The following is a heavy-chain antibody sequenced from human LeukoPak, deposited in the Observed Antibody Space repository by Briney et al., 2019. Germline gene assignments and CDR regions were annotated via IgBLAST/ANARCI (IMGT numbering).Heavy chain of an antibody. CDR3: ARLDYGGNSRPGDY. D-gene: IGHD4-23*01. CDR2: MNPNSGNT. V-gene: IGHV1-8*01. J-gene: IGHJ4*02. Sequence: ASVKVSCKASGYTFTSYDINWVRQATGQGLEWMGWMNPNSGNTGYAQKFQGRVTMTRNTSISTAYMELSSLRSEDTAVYYCARLDYGGNSRPGDYWGRGTLVTVSS. CDR1: GYTFTSYD.